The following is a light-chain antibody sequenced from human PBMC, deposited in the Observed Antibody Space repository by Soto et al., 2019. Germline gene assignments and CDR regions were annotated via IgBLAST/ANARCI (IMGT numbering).Light chain of an antibody. CDR1: QSINNW. CDR2: GAS. V-gene: IGKV1-5*01. J-gene: IGKJ1*01. CDR3: QQYNRYSGM. Sequence: DIQMTQSPLTLSASVGDRVTITCRASQSINNWLAWYQQKPGKAPKLLLYGASSRDSGVPPRFSGSGYGTEFTLSSSSLQPDDFATYYCQQYNRYSGMFGQGTKVEV.